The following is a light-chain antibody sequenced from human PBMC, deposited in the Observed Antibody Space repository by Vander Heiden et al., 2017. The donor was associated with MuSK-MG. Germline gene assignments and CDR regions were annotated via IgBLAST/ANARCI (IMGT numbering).Light chain of an antibody. CDR3: QQSSSLPLT. CDR1: QSIGSS. Sequence: EIVLTPSPDFQSVTPKEKVTITCRASQSIGSSLHWYQQKPDQSPKLLIKYASQSFSGVPSRFSGSGSGTDFTLTINSLEAEDAATYYCQQSSSLPLTFGQGTLLEIK. V-gene: IGKV6-21*01. CDR2: YAS. J-gene: IGKJ5*01.